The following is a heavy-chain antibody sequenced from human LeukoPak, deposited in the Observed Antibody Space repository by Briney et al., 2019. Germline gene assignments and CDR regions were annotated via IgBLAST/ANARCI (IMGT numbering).Heavy chain of an antibody. CDR2: INSDGSST. D-gene: IGHD2-2*01. V-gene: IGHV3-74*01. J-gene: IGHJ4*02. CDR1: GFTFSSYW. CDR3: AKDDLMPTFDY. Sequence: GGSLRLSCAASGFTFSSYWMHWVRQAPGKGLVWVSRINSDGSSTSYADSVKGRFTISRDNAKSTLYLQMNSLRAEDTAVYYCAKDDLMPTFDYWGQGTLVTVSS.